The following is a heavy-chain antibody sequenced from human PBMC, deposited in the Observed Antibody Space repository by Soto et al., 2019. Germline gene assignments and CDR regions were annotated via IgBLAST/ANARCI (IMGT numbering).Heavy chain of an antibody. D-gene: IGHD5-18*01. J-gene: IGHJ6*02. Sequence: QVQLVQSGAEVKKPGSSVKVSCKASGGTFSSYAISWVRQAPGKGLEWMGGIIPIFGTANYAQKFQGRVTITADESTSPAYMELRSLRSEDTAVYYCARSRATAMTYYYYGMDVWGQGTTVTVSS. CDR1: GGTFSSYA. CDR3: ARSRATAMTYYYYGMDV. V-gene: IGHV1-69*01. CDR2: IIPIFGTA.